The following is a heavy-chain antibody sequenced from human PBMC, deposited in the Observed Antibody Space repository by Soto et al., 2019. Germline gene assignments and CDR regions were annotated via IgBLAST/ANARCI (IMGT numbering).Heavy chain of an antibody. J-gene: IGHJ6*03. CDR2: IGAYNGNT. CDR3: AIVPQLVVYFYFYVDV. D-gene: IGHD6-6*01. CDR1: GYTFSNHG. Sequence: QVPLLQSGAEVKKPGASVKVSCKASGYTFSNHGITWARQAPGQGLEWMGWIGAYNGNTHYTQSIQDRVTMTTDTSASTAYMELRGVRSDDTAVYYWAIVPQLVVYFYFYVDVWGKGTTVTVSS. V-gene: IGHV1-18*01.